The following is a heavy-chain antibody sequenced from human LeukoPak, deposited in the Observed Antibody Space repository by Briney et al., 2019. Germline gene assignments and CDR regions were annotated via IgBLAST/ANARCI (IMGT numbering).Heavy chain of an antibody. J-gene: IGHJ4*02. CDR3: ARGRLFISSPAPALFDY. CDR2: ISQDGSEK. Sequence: PGPSLRLSCAASGFTLTSYWMTCVRLPAGQGLEWVASISQDGSEKGYSDSVKCRFNISRDNAENSVFLQMDSMRAEDTAVYYCARGRLFISSPAPALFDYWGERALVTVSS. V-gene: IGHV3-7*04. D-gene: IGHD2-2*01. CDR1: GFTLTSYW.